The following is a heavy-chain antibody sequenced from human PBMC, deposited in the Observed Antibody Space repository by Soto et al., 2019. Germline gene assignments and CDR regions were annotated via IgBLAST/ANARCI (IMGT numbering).Heavy chain of an antibody. J-gene: IGHJ4*02. Sequence: QVQLVESGGGVVQPGRSLRLSCAASGFTFSSYGMHWVRQAPGKGLEWVAVIWYDGSNKYYADSVKGRFTISRDNSKNTLYLQMKNLRAEDTAVYYCARDPTAVPAARTYYFDYWGQGTLVTVSS. CDR1: GFTFSSYG. CDR2: IWYDGSNK. CDR3: ARDPTAVPAARTYYFDY. V-gene: IGHV3-33*01. D-gene: IGHD2-2*01.